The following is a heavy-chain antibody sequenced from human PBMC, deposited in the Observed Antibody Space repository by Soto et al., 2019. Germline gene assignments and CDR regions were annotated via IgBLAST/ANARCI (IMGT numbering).Heavy chain of an antibody. CDR1: GGSISNSDYY. CDR3: ARHRRHHLVGRSFDY. V-gene: IGHV4-39*01. CDR2: IHYSGST. D-gene: IGHD6-13*01. Sequence: QLQLQESGPGLVKPSESLSLTCSVSGGSISNSDYYWGWIRQPPGKGLEWIGSIHYSGSTYSNPSLKSRVTMSVDTSKNQFSLKLCSMTAADTAVYYCARHRRHHLVGRSFDYWGQGTLVTVSS. J-gene: IGHJ4*02.